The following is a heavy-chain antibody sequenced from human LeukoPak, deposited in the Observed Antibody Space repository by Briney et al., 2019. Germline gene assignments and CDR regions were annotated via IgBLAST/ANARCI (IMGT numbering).Heavy chain of an antibody. CDR3: ARENSGYYIDY. J-gene: IGHJ4*02. CDR1: GFTFKTYG. D-gene: IGHD3-3*01. Sequence: GRSLRLSCAASGFTFKTYGMHWVRQAPGKGLEWVAIIWYDGSNKDYGESVKGRFTISRDNSENTLYLQMNSLRAEDTAVYHCARENSGYYIDYWGQGTLVTVSS. CDR2: IWYDGSNK. V-gene: IGHV3-33*01.